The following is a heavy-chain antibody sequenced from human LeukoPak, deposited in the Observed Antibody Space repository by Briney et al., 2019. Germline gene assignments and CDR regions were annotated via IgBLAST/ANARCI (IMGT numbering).Heavy chain of an antibody. Sequence: SETLSLTCTVSGGSISSSSYYWGWIRQPPGKGLEWIGNIYSSGNTYYNASLKSRVTIYIDTSKNQFSLNLSSVTAADTAVYYCAKSGGSGLIDYWGQGTLVTVSS. D-gene: IGHD1-26*01. CDR3: AKSGGSGLIDY. CDR2: IYSSGNT. V-gene: IGHV4-39*01. J-gene: IGHJ4*02. CDR1: GGSISSSSYY.